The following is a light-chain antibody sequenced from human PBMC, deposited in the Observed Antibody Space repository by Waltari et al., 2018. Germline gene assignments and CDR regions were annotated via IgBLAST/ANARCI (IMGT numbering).Light chain of an antibody. V-gene: IGKV3-11*01. Sequence: DIVLTQSPATLSLSPGESDTLPCRASQHVSSNLCWYQQEPGLAPRIPNFDASNRATDIPARFSGSGSETDFTYTISSLEPEDFAAYYCQQRGSGPRTFGQGTKLEIK. CDR3: QQRGSGPRT. CDR2: DAS. J-gene: IGKJ2*01. CDR1: QHVSSN.